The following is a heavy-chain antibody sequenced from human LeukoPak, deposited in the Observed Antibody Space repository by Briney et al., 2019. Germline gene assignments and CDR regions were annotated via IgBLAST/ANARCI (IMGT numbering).Heavy chain of an antibody. V-gene: IGHV1-69*05. CDR1: GGTFSTYP. Sequence: SVKVSCKSSGGTFSTYPLTWVRQAPGQGLEYMGGTIPMLETAALAPKFKGRVTITTEESTSTAYMELNSLTSEDTAVYYCARLGYCSGPDCQAWGQGTLVTVPS. J-gene: IGHJ5*02. CDR3: ARLGYCSGPDCQA. CDR2: TIPMLETA. D-gene: IGHD2-15*01.